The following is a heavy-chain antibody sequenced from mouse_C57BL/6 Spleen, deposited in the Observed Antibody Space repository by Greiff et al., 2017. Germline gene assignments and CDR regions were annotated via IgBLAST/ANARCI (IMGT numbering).Heavy chain of an antibody. CDR2: ISSGSSTI. Sequence: EVMLVESGGGLVKPGGSLKLSCAASGFTFSDYGMHWVRQAPEKGLEWVAYISSGSSTIYYADTVKGRFTISRDNAKNTLFLQMTSLRSEDTAMYYCARAHYGSPLDYWGQGTTLTVSS. CDR3: ARAHYGSPLDY. CDR1: GFTFSDYG. J-gene: IGHJ2*01. D-gene: IGHD1-1*01. V-gene: IGHV5-17*01.